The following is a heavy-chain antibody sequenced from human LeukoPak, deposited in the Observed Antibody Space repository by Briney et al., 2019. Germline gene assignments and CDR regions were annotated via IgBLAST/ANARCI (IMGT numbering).Heavy chain of an antibody. CDR3: ARVKVTTPLYYYYYMDV. D-gene: IGHD4-11*01. CDR1: GGSISSYY. J-gene: IGHJ6*03. Sequence: PSETLSLTCTVSGGSISSYYWSWIRQPPGKGLEWIGRIYTSGSTNYNPSLKSRVTMSVDTSKNQFSLKLSSVTAADTAVYYCARVKVTTPLYYYYYMDVWGKGTTVTVSS. V-gene: IGHV4-4*07. CDR2: IYTSGST.